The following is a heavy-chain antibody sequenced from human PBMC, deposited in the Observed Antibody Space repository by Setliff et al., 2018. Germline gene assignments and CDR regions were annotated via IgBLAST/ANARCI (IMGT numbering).Heavy chain of an antibody. CDR1: GYIFTYYA. CDR2: INAGNGNT. J-gene: IGHJ4*02. V-gene: IGHV1-3*01. CDR3: ASSRDYNFWSGYYSPLDY. D-gene: IGHD3-3*01. Sequence: ASVKVSCKASGYIFTYYAIHWVRQAPGQRLEWMGWINAGNGNTKYSQKFQGRVTITRDTSASTAYMELSSLTSEDTAVYYCASSRDYNFWSGYYSPLDYWGQGTLVTVSS.